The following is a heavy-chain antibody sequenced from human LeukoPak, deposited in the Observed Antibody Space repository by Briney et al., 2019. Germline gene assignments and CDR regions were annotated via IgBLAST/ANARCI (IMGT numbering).Heavy chain of an antibody. V-gene: IGHV3-7*03. CDR2: INQDGSQK. J-gene: IGHJ4*02. CDR1: GFTFSSYW. CDR3: ARDWFDGDYDRFDY. D-gene: IGHD4-17*01. Sequence: PGGSLRLSCAVSGFTFSSYWMSWFRKAPGEGLEWVANINQDGSQKFSVDSVKGRFTISRDNAKNSLSLQMNSLRVEDTAVYYCARDWFDGDYDRFDYWGQGTLVTVSS.